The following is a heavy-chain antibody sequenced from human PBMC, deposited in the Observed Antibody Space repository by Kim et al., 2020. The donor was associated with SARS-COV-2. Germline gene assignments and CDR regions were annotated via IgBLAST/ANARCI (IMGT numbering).Heavy chain of an antibody. J-gene: IGHJ2*01. Sequence: SETLSLTCTVSGGSISSYYWSWIRQPPGKGLEWIGYIYYSGSTNYNPSLKSRVTISVDTSKNQFSLKLSSVTAADTAVYYCARAPRISSSGYYHGYFDLWGRGSLVTVSS. V-gene: IGHV4-59*13. CDR3: ARAPRISSSGYYHGYFDL. CDR2: IYYSGST. CDR1: GGSISSYY. D-gene: IGHD3-22*01.